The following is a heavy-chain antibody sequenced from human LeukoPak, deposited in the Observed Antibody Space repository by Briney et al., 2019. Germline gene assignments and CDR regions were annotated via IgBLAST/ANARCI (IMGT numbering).Heavy chain of an antibody. J-gene: IGHJ6*03. CDR3: TRHDDYYYYMDV. V-gene: IGHV3-73*01. CDR2: IRSKANRYAT. CDR1: GFTFSGSA. Sequence: PGGSLRLSCAASGFTFSGSAMHWVRQASGKGLEWVFRIRSKANRYATAYAASVKGRFTISRDDSKNTAYLQMNSLKTEDTAVYYCTRHDDYYYYMDVWGKGTTVTVSS.